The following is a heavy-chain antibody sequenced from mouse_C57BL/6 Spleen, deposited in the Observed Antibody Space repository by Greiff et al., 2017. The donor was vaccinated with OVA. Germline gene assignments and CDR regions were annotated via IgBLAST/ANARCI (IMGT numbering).Heavy chain of an antibody. CDR2: IYPGSGST. CDR3: ARAQNWAVDY. CDR1: GYTFTSYW. J-gene: IGHJ2*01. Sequence: VQLQQPGAELVKPGASVKMSCKASGYTFTSYWITWVKQRPGQGLEWIGDIYPGSGSTNYNEKFQSKATLTVATSSSTAYMQLSSLTSEDSAVYYCARAQNWAVDYWGQGTTLTVSS. V-gene: IGHV1-55*01. D-gene: IGHD4-1*01.